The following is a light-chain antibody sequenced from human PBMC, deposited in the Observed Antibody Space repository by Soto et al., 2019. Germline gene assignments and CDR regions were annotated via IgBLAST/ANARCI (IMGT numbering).Light chain of an antibody. Sequence: DIQMTQSPSSLSASVGDRVSITCRASQSISRSLNWYQQKPGKAPKLLIYAASGLQTGVPSRFSGSGSGTDFTLSISSLQREDFATYYCQQSYITPPGTFGQGTKVEIK. CDR2: AAS. CDR1: QSISRS. J-gene: IGKJ1*01. CDR3: QQSYITPPGT. V-gene: IGKV1-39*01.